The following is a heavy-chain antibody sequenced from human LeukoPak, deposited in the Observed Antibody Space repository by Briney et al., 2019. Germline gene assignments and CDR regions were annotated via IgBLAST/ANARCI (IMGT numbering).Heavy chain of an antibody. Sequence: PSETLSLTCTVSGYSISSGSYWGWIRQPPGKGLEWIGNIYHSGSTYYNPSLKSRVTISVDTSKNQFSLKLSSVTAADTAVYYCARGLREFGYYYYYMDVWGKGTTVTVSS. CDR1: GYSISSGSY. D-gene: IGHD3-10*01. CDR2: IYHSGST. J-gene: IGHJ6*03. V-gene: IGHV4-38-2*02. CDR3: ARGLREFGYYYYYMDV.